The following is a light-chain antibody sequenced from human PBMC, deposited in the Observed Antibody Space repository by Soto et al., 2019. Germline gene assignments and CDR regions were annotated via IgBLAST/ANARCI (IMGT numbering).Light chain of an antibody. V-gene: IGLV2-14*01. Sequence: QSALTQPASVSGSPGQSITISCTGTSSDVGGYNYVSWYQQHPGKAPKLMIYDVSNRPSGVSNRFSGSKSNTASLTISGLQAEDEADYYCSSYTSSSTYVVFGGGTKLTVL. CDR2: DVS. CDR3: SSYTSSSTYVV. J-gene: IGLJ2*01. CDR1: SSDVGGYNY.